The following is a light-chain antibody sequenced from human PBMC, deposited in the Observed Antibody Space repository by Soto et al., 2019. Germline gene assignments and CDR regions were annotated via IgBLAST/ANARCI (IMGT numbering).Light chain of an antibody. J-gene: IGLJ2*01. CDR1: SSNIGANYD. CDR2: GNT. CDR3: QSYDRGLRGSV. V-gene: IGLV1-40*01. Sequence: QSVLTQPPSVSGAPGQRITIACTGRSSNIGANYDVHWYQQVPGTAPKLLIYGNTHRPSGGPDRFSGSKSGTSASLAITALRAEDEATYYCQSYDRGLRGSVFGGGTQLTVL.